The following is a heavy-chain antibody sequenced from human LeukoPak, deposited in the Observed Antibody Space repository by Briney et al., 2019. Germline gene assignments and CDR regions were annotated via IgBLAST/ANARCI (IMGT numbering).Heavy chain of an antibody. V-gene: IGHV4-34*01. CDR3: ARDVGHFDS. D-gene: IGHD3-10*01. CDR2: IYHSGST. Sequence: GSLRLSCAASGFTFDDYGMSWVRQPPGKGLEWIGEIYHSGSTHCNPSLRSRVTISVDTSKNQFSLRLTSVTVADTAVYYCARDVGHFDSWGQGTLVTVSS. J-gene: IGHJ4*02. CDR1: GFTFDDYG.